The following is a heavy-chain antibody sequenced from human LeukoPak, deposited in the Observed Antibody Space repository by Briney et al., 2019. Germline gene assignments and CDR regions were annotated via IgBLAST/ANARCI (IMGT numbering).Heavy chain of an antibody. D-gene: IGHD1-26*01. CDR1: GFTFDDYA. Sequence: PGGSLRLSCAASGFTFDDYAMHWVRRAPGKGLEWVSGISWNSGSIGYADSVKGRFTISRDNAKNSLYLQMNSLRAEDTALYYCARVGATTDFDYWGQGTLVTVSS. CDR3: ARVGATTDFDY. CDR2: ISWNSGSI. V-gene: IGHV3-9*01. J-gene: IGHJ4*02.